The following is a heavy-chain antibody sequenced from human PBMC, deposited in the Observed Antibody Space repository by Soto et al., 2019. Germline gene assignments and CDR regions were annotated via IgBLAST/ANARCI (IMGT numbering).Heavy chain of an antibody. CDR3: TTDFRDHVDTAMADPRDYWYFDL. Sequence: EVQLVESGGGLVKPGGSLRLSCAASGFTFSNAWMNWVRQAPGKGLEWVGRIKSKTDGGTTDYAAPVKGRFTISRDDSKNTLYLQMNSLKTEDTAVYYCTTDFRDHVDTAMADPRDYWYFDLWGRGTLVTVSS. CDR1: GFTFSNAW. D-gene: IGHD5-18*01. J-gene: IGHJ2*01. V-gene: IGHV3-15*07. CDR2: IKSKTDGGTT.